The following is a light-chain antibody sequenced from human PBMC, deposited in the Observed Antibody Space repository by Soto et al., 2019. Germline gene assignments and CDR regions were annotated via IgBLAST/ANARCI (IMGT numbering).Light chain of an antibody. Sequence: QSALTQPASVSGSPGQSITISCTGTSSEVGGHNYVSWYQQHPGRAPILMIFEVSKRPSGVSNRFSGSKSGNTASLTISGRQAEDEAYYHCSSLRRGYTGVLVGGTKLTVL. CDR2: EVS. J-gene: IGLJ3*02. CDR3: SSLRRGYTGV. V-gene: IGLV2-14*01. CDR1: SSEVGGHNY.